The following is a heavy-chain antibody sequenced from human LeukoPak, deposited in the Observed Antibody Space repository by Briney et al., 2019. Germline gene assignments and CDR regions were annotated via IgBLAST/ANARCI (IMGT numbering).Heavy chain of an antibody. Sequence: PSETLSLTCAVYGGSFSGYYWSWIRQPPGKGLEWIGEINHSGSTNYNPSLKSRVTMSVDTSKNQFSLKLSTVTAADTAVYYCARLGSSWSTNFYYYIEVWGKGTTVTVSS. CDR1: GGSFSGYY. J-gene: IGHJ6*03. D-gene: IGHD6-13*01. V-gene: IGHV4-34*01. CDR3: ARLGSSWSTNFYYYIEV. CDR2: INHSGST.